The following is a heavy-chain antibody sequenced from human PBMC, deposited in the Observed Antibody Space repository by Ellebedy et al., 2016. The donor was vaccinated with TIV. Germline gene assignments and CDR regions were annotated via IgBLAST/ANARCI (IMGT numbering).Heavy chain of an antibody. D-gene: IGHD6-19*01. J-gene: IGHJ4*02. V-gene: IGHV3-74*01. CDR2: INGDGSNI. CDR1: GFTFSSSW. Sequence: PGGSLRLSCAASGFTFSSSWVHWVRQVPGKGLVWVARINGDGSNIGYADSVKGRFTISGDNAKNSLYLQMNSLRAEDTAVYYCARRVAGKASFDYWGQGALVTVSS. CDR3: ARRVAGKASFDY.